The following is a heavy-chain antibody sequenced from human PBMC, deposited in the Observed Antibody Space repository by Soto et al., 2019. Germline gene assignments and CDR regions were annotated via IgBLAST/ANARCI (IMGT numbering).Heavy chain of an antibody. CDR1: GYTFTNFG. J-gene: IGHJ4*02. Sequence: QVQLVQSGAEVKKPGASVKVSCKTSGYTFTNFGISWVRQAPGQGLEWMGWISASNGNTKIAQKLQGSVTMTTDTSTRTAYMELRSLRSDGTAVYCCATGGTPIDYWGQGTLVSVSS. CDR3: ATGGTPIDY. D-gene: IGHD3-16*01. V-gene: IGHV1-18*01. CDR2: ISASNGNT.